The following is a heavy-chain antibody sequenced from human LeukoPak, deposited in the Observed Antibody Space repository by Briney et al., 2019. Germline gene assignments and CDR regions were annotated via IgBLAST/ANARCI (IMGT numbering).Heavy chain of an antibody. CDR3: ARDHGLSGTSSFLNWFDP. CDR1: GYTFTNYH. V-gene: IGHV1-46*01. D-gene: IGHD2-2*01. Sequence: ASVKVSCKASGYTFTNYHMHWVRQAPGQGLEWMGIIIPRSNGTFYAPKFEGRVTMTRDMSTSTVYMELSSLTSEDTAMYYCARDHGLSGTSSFLNWFDPWGQGTQVTVSS. J-gene: IGHJ5*02. CDR2: IIPRSNGT.